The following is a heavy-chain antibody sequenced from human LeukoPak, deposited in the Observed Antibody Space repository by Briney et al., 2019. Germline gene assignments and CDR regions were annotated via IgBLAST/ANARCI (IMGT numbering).Heavy chain of an antibody. CDR2: INHSGST. CDR3: ARGIPVYGVIMIYYSYYMDV. J-gene: IGHJ6*03. D-gene: IGHD3-3*01. Sequence: PSETLSLTCAVYGGSFSGYYWSWIRQPPGKGLEWIGEINHSGSTNYNPSLKSRVTISVGTSKNQFSLKLNSVTAADTAVYYCARGIPVYGVIMIYYSYYMDVWGKGTTVTVSS. CDR1: GGSFSGYY. V-gene: IGHV4-34*01.